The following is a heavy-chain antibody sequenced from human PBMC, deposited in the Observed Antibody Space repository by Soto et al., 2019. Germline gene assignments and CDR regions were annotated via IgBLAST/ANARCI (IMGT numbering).Heavy chain of an antibody. CDR3: ARHGSSSWQEPPGVQH. CDR1: GGSISSYY. V-gene: IGHV4-59*08. J-gene: IGHJ1*01. D-gene: IGHD6-13*01. Sequence: SETLSLTCTVSGGSISSYYWSWIRQPPGKGLEWIGYIYYSGSTNYNPSLKSRVTISVDTSKNQFSLKLSSVTAADTAVYYCARHGSSSWQEPPGVQHWGQGTLVTVSS. CDR2: IYYSGST.